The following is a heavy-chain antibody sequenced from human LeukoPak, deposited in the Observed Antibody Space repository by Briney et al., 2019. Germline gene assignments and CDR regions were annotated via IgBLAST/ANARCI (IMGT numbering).Heavy chain of an antibody. V-gene: IGHV4-34*01. J-gene: IGHJ4*02. CDR1: GGSFSGYY. CDR3: AARDGYNRDY. Sequence: SETLSLTCAVYGGSFSGYYWSWIRQPPGKGLEWIGEINHRGSTNYNPSLKSRVTISVDTSKNQFSLKLSSVTAADTAVYYCAARDGYNRDYWGQGTLVTVSS. D-gene: IGHD5-24*01. CDR2: INHRGST.